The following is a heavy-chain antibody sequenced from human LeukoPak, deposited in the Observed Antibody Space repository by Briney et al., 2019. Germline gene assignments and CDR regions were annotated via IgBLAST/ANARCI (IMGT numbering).Heavy chain of an antibody. Sequence: GGSLRLSCAASGFTFSSYGMHWVRQAPGKGLGWVAFIRYDGSNKYYADSVKGRFTISRDNSKNTLYLQMNSLRAEDTAVYYCAKGGYYDSGGYSANVPFDYWGQGTLVTVSS. J-gene: IGHJ4*02. V-gene: IGHV3-30*02. D-gene: IGHD3-22*01. CDR3: AKGGYYDSGGYSANVPFDY. CDR2: IRYDGSNK. CDR1: GFTFSSYG.